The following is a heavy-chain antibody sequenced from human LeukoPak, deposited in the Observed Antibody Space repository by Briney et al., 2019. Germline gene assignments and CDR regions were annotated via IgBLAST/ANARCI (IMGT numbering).Heavy chain of an antibody. CDR1: GFTFSSYS. Sequence: GGSLRLSCAASGFTFSSYSMNWVRQAPGKGLEWVSYISSSSSTIYYADSVKGRFTISRGNAKNSLYLQMNSLRAEDTAVYYCAKERSDINDYYNFDYWGQGNLVTVSS. J-gene: IGHJ4*02. D-gene: IGHD3-22*01. CDR2: ISSSSSTI. V-gene: IGHV3-48*01. CDR3: AKERSDINDYYNFDY.